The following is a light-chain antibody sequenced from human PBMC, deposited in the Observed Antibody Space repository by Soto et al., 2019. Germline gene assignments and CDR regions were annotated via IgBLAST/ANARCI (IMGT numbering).Light chain of an antibody. J-gene: IGKJ3*01. CDR2: AAT. V-gene: IGKV1-27*01. CDR1: QGIGNY. Sequence: DIPLTQYQSSLSASVLERXTIXWRASQGIGNYLAWYQQKPGRVPKLLIHAATTLQSGVPSRFSGSGTGTDFTLTISSLQPEDAAIYFCQKCNSPPPFTFGPGTKVDIK. CDR3: QKCNSPPPFT.